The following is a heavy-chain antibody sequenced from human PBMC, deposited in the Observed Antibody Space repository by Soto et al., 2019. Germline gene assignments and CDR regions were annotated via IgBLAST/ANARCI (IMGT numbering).Heavy chain of an antibody. CDR3: AKGGGRYQLLSLYYFDY. V-gene: IGHV3-23*01. CDR2: ISGSGGST. D-gene: IGHD2-2*01. Sequence: GGSLRLSCAASGFTFSSYAMSWVRQAPGKGLEWVSAISGSGGSTYYADSVKGRFTISRDNSKSTLYLQMNSLRAEDTAVYYCAKGGGRYQLLSLYYFDYWGQGTLVTVSS. J-gene: IGHJ4*02. CDR1: GFTFSSYA.